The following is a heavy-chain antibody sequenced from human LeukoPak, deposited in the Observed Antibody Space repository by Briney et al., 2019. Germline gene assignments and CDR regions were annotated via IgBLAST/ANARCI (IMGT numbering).Heavy chain of an antibody. CDR3: VRRGDASSGWGDHDY. J-gene: IGHJ4*02. CDR1: GFTFNRNA. V-gene: IGHV3-23*01. D-gene: IGHD6-19*01. CDR2: IGGSGDKT. Sequence: GSLLLSCAASGFTFNRNAISWVRQAPGKGLEWVSTIGGSGDKTFYADSVKGRFTISRDNSKNMLRLQMSSLTGEDTALYYCVRRGDASSGWGDHDYWGQGALVTVSS.